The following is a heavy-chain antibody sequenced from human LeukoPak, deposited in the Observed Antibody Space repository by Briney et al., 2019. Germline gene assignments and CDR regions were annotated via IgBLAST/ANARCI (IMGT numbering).Heavy chain of an antibody. D-gene: IGHD6-13*01. V-gene: IGHV3-9*01. Sequence: GGSLRLSCASSAFTFDDYAMQWVRQAPGKGLEWVSGISWNSGSIGYADSVKGRFTISRDNAKNSLYLQMNSLRAEDTALYYCAKDIFTGIAAAGIFDYWGQGTLVTVSS. J-gene: IGHJ4*02. CDR1: AFTFDDYA. CDR2: ISWNSGSI. CDR3: AKDIFTGIAAAGIFDY.